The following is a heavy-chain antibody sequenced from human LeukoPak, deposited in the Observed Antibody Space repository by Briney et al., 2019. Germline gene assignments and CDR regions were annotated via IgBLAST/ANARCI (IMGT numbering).Heavy chain of an antibody. CDR2: SRNKATSYTT. J-gene: IGHJ3*02. V-gene: IGHV3-72*01. D-gene: IGHD4-23*01. CDR1: GFTFSDHY. Sequence: GGSLRLSCAASGFTFSDHYMDWVRQAPGKGLEWVGRSRNKATSYTTEYAASVKGRFIISRDDSKNSLYLQMNSLKTKDTAVYYCARDLDYGGNSDAFDIWGQGTMVTVSS. CDR3: ARDLDYGGNSDAFDI.